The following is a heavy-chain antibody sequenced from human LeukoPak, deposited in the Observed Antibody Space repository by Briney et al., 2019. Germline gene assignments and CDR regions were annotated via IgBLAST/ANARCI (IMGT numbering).Heavy chain of an antibody. Sequence: GGSLRLSCAASGFTFSSYAMSWVRQAPGKGLEWVSVIYSGGSTYYADSVKGRFTISRDNSKNTLYLQMNSLRAEDTAVYYCARVPHCSSTSCYVGFLDVWGQGTTVTVSS. CDR3: ARVPHCSSTSCYVGFLDV. D-gene: IGHD2-2*01. V-gene: IGHV3-66*01. CDR2: IYSGGST. CDR1: GFTFSSYA. J-gene: IGHJ6*02.